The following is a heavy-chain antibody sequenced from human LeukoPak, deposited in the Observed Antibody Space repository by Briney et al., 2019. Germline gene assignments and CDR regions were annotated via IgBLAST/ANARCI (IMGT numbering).Heavy chain of an antibody. CDR1: GFTFSSYA. CDR2: ISGSGGST. V-gene: IGHV3-23*01. D-gene: IGHD3-9*01. J-gene: IGHJ4*02. CDR3: AKDRTLDYDILTGPFDY. Sequence: GGSLRLSCAASGFTFSSYAMSWVRQAPGKGLEWVSAISGSGGSTCYADSVKGRFTISRDNSKNTLYLQMNSLRAEDTAVYYCAKDRTLDYDILTGPFDYWGQGTLVTVSS.